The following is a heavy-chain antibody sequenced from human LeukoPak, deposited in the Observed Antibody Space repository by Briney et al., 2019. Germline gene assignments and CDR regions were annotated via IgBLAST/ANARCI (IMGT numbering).Heavy chain of an antibody. Sequence: SETLSLTCTVSGGSISSYYWSWIRQPPGKGLEWIGYIYYSGSTNYNPSLKSRVTISVDTSKNQFSLKLSSVTAADTAVYYCARSGSYGGHFDNWGQGTLVTVSS. CDR3: ARSGSYGGHFDN. D-gene: IGHD1-26*01. CDR1: GGSISSYY. J-gene: IGHJ4*02. V-gene: IGHV4-59*01. CDR2: IYYSGST.